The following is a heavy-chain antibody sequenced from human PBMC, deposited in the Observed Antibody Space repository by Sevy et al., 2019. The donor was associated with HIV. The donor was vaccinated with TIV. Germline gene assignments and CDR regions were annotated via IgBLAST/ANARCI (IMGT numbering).Heavy chain of an antibody. Sequence: SETLSLTCAVYGGSFSGYYWSWIRQPPGKGLEWIGEINHSGSTNYNPPLKSQVTISVDTSKNQFSLKLSSVTAADTAVYYCARNVRRGYFDYWGQGTLVTVSS. CDR2: INHSGST. V-gene: IGHV4-34*01. CDR1: GGSFSGYY. D-gene: IGHD6-6*01. J-gene: IGHJ4*02. CDR3: ARNVRRGYFDY.